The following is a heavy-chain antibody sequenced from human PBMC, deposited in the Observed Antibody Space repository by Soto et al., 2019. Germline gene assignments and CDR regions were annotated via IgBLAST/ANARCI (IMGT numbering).Heavy chain of an antibody. CDR2: ISSSSSTI. Sequence: GGSLRLSCAASGFTFSSYSMNWVRQAPGKGLEWVSYISSSSSTIYYADSVKGRFTISRDNAKNSLYLQMNSLRDEDTAVYYCARPVRGVIITPYEYGMDVWGQGTTVTVSS. CDR3: ARPVRGVIITPYEYGMDV. D-gene: IGHD3-10*01. V-gene: IGHV3-48*02. J-gene: IGHJ6*02. CDR1: GFTFSSYS.